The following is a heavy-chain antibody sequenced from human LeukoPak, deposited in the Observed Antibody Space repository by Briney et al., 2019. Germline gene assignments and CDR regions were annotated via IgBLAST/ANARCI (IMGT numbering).Heavy chain of an antibody. D-gene: IGHD5-12*01. Sequence: PGGSLTLSCAASGFTFRSYAMSWVREAPARGLEWVSSLRGNGDTFYSDSVKGRFTLSRDDSRNTVYLQLNNLRVEDTAVYYCAKGASRYTGSSRGAFDNWGQGTLVTVSS. V-gene: IGHV3-23*01. CDR2: LRGNGDT. CDR3: AKGASRYTGSSRGAFDN. CDR1: GFTFRSYA. J-gene: IGHJ4*02.